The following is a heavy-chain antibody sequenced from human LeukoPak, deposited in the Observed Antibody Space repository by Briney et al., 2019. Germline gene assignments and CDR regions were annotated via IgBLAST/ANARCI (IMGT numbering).Heavy chain of an antibody. CDR2: IYYSGST. CDR3: ARETSHYDILTGYQTNDY. Sequence: PSETLSLTCTVSGGSISSGDYYWSWIRQPPGKGLEWIGYIYYSGSTYYNPSLKSRVTISVDTSKNQFSLKLSSVTAADTAVYYCARETSHYDILTGYQTNDYWGQGTLVTVSS. CDR1: GGSISSGDYY. J-gene: IGHJ4*02. V-gene: IGHV4-30-4*01. D-gene: IGHD3-9*01.